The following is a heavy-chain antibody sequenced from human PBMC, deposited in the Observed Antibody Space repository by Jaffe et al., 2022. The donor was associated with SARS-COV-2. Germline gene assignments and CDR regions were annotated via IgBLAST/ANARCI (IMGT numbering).Heavy chain of an antibody. CDR1: GGSISGSNYY. D-gene: IGHD2-2*01. V-gene: IGHV4-39*01. CDR2: IFYGGYT. J-gene: IGHJ5*02. CDR3: ARHFAPAAMFWFDP. Sequence: QLQLQESGPGLMKPSETLSLTCTVSGGSISGSNYYWGWIRQPPGKGLEWIGSIFYGGYTYYNPSLKSRVTISVDASKNQFFLKLSSLTAADTTVYYCARHFAPAAMFWFDPWGLGTLVTVSS.